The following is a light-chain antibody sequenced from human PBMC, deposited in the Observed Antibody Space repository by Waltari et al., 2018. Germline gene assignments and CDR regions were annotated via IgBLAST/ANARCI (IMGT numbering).Light chain of an antibody. Sequence: EIVLTQSPCTLSLSPGERATLSCRASQSLSGNYLAWYQQKLGQAPKLLIFGASSRATGIPDRFSGSGSGTDFTLTISRLEPEDFALYYCHQYGTPPLTFCPGTRVDI. V-gene: IGKV3-20*01. CDR3: HQYGTPPLT. CDR1: QSLSGNY. CDR2: GAS. J-gene: IGKJ3*01.